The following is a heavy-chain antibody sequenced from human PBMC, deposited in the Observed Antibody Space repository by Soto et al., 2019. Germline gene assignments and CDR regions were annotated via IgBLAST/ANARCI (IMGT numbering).Heavy chain of an antibody. D-gene: IGHD6-13*01. CDR3: ARLPKSIAAAGFPGGEPYYYGMDV. J-gene: IGHJ6*02. Sequence: SETLSLTCTVSGGSISSSSYYWGWIRQPPGKGLEWIGSIYYSGSTYYNPSLKSRVTISVDTSKNQFSLKLSSVTAADTAVYYCARLPKSIAAAGFPGGEPYYYGMDVWGQGTTVT. CDR1: GGSISSSSYY. CDR2: IYYSGST. V-gene: IGHV4-39*01.